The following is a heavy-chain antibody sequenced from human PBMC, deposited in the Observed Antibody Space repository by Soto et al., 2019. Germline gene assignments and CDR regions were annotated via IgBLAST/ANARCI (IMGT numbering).Heavy chain of an antibody. D-gene: IGHD6-19*01. CDR1: GYTFTGYY. Sequence: ASVKVSCKASGYTFTGYYMHWVRQAPGQGLEWMGWINPNSGGTNYAQKFQGWVTMTRDTSISTAYMELSRLRSDDTAVYYCARGKRQHRVGAYSSGWSTTNYGMDVWGQGTTVTVSS. CDR2: INPNSGGT. V-gene: IGHV1-2*04. CDR3: ARGKRQHRVGAYSSGWSTTNYGMDV. J-gene: IGHJ6*02.